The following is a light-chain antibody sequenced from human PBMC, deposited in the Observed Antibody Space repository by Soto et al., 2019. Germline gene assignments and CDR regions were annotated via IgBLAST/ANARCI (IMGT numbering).Light chain of an antibody. CDR1: QRLSSY. J-gene: IGKJ2*01. CDR3: QKHNNTQNT. Sequence: EIVLTQSPATLSLSPGERATLSCRASQRLSSYFAWYQQKPGQAPRLLIYDASNRATGVPARFSGSGSGTDFTLTISSLEPEDFSVYYCQKHNNTQNTFGQRTKLEIK. V-gene: IGKV3-11*01. CDR2: DAS.